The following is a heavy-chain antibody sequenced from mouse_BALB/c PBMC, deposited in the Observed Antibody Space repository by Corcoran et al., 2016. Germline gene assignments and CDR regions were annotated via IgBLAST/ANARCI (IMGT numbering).Heavy chain of an antibody. J-gene: IGHJ3*01. D-gene: IGHD1-2*01. V-gene: IGHV1S136*01. Sequence: EVQLQQSGPELVKPGASVKMSCTASGYTFTSYVMHWVKQKPGQGLERIGYINPYNDGTKYNEKFKGKATLTSDKSSSTAYMELSSLTSEDSAVYYCAREGSTTAFAYWGQGTLVTVSA. CDR3: AREGSTTAFAY. CDR1: GYTFTSYV. CDR2: INPYNDGT.